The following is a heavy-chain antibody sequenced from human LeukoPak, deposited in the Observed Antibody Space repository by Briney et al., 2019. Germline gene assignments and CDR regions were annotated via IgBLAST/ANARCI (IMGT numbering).Heavy chain of an antibody. Sequence: GGSLRLSCAASGFTFSYAYMSWVRQAPGKGLEWVGRIRSNADGGTTDYAAPVKGRFTISRDDSRNTLYLQMTSLETEDTAVYYCATDYSRYGVRYYFDYWGQGTLVTVSS. D-gene: IGHD5-12*01. CDR1: GFTFSYAY. J-gene: IGHJ4*02. CDR2: IRSNADGGTT. V-gene: IGHV3-15*01. CDR3: ATDYSRYGVRYYFDY.